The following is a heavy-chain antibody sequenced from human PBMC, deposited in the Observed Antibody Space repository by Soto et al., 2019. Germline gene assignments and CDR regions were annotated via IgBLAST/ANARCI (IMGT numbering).Heavy chain of an antibody. CDR3: ARGYGRNFAY. D-gene: IGHD3-10*01. CDR2: IKHSGST. V-gene: IGHV4-34*01. CDR1: GGSFSGYY. J-gene: IGHJ4*02. Sequence: QVQLQQWGAGLLKPSETLSLTCAVYGGSFSGYYWSWIRQPPGKGLEWIGEIKHSGSTNYNPSLKSRVTRSVDTSKNPFSLKLSSVTAADTAVYYCARGYGRNFAYWGQGTLVTVSS.